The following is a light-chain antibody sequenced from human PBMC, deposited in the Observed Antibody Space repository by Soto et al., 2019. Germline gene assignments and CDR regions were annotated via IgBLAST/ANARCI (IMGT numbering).Light chain of an antibody. J-gene: IGLJ2*01. Sequence: QSVLTQPASVSGSPGQSITISCTGTSSDVGGYNYVSWYQQHPGKAPKLMIYEVSNRPSGVSNRFSGSKSGNTASLTISGLQAEDEADDYCSSYTSSSTLVFGGGTKLPVL. CDR2: EVS. CDR3: SSYTSSSTLV. CDR1: SSDVGGYNY. V-gene: IGLV2-14*01.